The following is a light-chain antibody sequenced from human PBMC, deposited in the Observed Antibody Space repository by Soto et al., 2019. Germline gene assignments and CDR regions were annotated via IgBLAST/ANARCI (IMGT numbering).Light chain of an antibody. Sequence: QSVLTQPPSVSGAPGQRVTISCTRSSSNIGAGYDVHWYQQLPGTAPKLLIYDNSNRPSGVPDRFSGSKSGTSASLAITGLQADDEADYYCQSYDSSLSGVVFGGGTKLTVL. J-gene: IGLJ2*01. CDR3: QSYDSSLSGVV. CDR1: SSNIGAGYD. CDR2: DNS. V-gene: IGLV1-40*01.